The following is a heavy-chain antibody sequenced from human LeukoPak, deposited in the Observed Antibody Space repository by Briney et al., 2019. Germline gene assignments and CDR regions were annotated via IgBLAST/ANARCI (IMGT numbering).Heavy chain of an antibody. V-gene: IGHV4-4*07. J-gene: IGHJ3*02. Sequence: KTSETLSLTCTVSGGSISSYYWSWIRQPAGKGLEWIGRIYTSGSTNYNPSLKSRVTMSVDTSKNQFSLKLSSVTAADTAVYYCARGASSWYAQDAFDIWGQGTMVTVSS. CDR1: GGSISSYY. CDR3: ARGASSWYAQDAFDI. CDR2: IYTSGST. D-gene: IGHD6-13*01.